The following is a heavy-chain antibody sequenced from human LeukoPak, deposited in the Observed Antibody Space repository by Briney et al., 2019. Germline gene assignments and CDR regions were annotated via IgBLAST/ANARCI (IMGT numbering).Heavy chain of an antibody. CDR1: GFRVSTNY. V-gene: IGHV3-53*01. CDR2: IYSDGTT. CDR3: VRYRVTWYHFDY. J-gene: IGHJ4*02. Sequence: GGSLRLSCAASGFRVSTNYMSWVRQAPGKGLEWVSFIYSDGTTYYADSVKGRFTISRDNSKNTLSLEMHSLRAEDTAVYYWVRYRVTWYHFDYWGQGTLVTVSS. D-gene: IGHD6-13*01.